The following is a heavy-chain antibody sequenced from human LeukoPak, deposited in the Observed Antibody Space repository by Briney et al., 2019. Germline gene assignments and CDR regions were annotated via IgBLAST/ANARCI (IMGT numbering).Heavy chain of an antibody. CDR1: GFTFSSYA. V-gene: IGHV3-23*01. J-gene: IGHJ4*02. Sequence: QPGGSLRLSCAASGFTFSSYAMSWVRPAPGKGLEWVSAISGSGGSTYYADSVKGRFTISTDNSKNTLYPQMNSLRAEDTAVYYCAKVLGMATIRPDLDYWGQGTLVTVSS. D-gene: IGHD5-24*01. CDR3: AKVLGMATIRPDLDY. CDR2: ISGSGGST.